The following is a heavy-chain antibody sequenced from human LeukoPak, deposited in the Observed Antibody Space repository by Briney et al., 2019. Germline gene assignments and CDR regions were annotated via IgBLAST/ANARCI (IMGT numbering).Heavy chain of an antibody. D-gene: IGHD3-10*01. V-gene: IGHV4-59*01. CDR3: ARTTMVRGTYYMDV. J-gene: IGHJ6*03. CDR2: IYYSGYT. CDR1: GGSISSYY. Sequence: PSGTLSLTCTVSGGSISSYYWSWIRQPPGKGLEWIGDIYYSGYTNYNPSLKSRVTISVDTSKNQFSLKLSSVTAADTAVYYCARTTMVRGTYYMDVWGKGTTVTISS.